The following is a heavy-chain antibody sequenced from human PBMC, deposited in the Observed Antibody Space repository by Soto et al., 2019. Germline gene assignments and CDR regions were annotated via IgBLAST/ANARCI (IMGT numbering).Heavy chain of an antibody. D-gene: IGHD7-27*01. CDR1: SGSISTYY. Sequence: PSETLSLTCTVSSGSISTYYWSWIRQPPGKGLEWIGYIYYTGGTNYNPSLKTRVAISMDTSKNQFSLNLSSVTAADTAVYYCAGAPNWAYFDLWGLGTLVTVSS. CDR3: AGAPNWAYFDL. V-gene: IGHV4-59*01. CDR2: IYYTGGT. J-gene: IGHJ4*02.